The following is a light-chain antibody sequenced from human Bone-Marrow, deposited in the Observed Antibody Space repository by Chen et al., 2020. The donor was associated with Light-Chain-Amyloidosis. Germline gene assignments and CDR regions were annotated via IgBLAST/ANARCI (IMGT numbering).Light chain of an antibody. CDR2: RDT. Sequence: SYELTQPPSVSVSPGQTARITCSGDDLPTKYAYWYQQKPGQAPVLVIHRDTERPSGISERLACTSSGTTATLTSSGVQAEGEADYHCQSADSSGTYEVIFGGGTKLTVL. CDR1: DLPTKY. V-gene: IGLV3-25*03. J-gene: IGLJ2*01. CDR3: QSADSSGTYEVI.